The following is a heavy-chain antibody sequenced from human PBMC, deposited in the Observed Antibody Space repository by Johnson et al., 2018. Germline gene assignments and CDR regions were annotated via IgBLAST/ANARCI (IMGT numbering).Heavy chain of an antibody. D-gene: IGHD3-22*01. J-gene: IGHJ1*01. Sequence: QVQLVESGGGVVQPGRSLRLSCAASGFTFSSYGIHWVRQAPGKGLEWVTVIWYDGSNKYYADSVKGRFTSSRDNSKNTLYLQMNSLRAEDTAVYYCAKDYDSSGPTLDEYFQHWGQGTLVTVSS. CDR1: GFTFSSYG. CDR3: AKDYDSSGPTLDEYFQH. V-gene: IGHV3-33*06. CDR2: IWYDGSNK.